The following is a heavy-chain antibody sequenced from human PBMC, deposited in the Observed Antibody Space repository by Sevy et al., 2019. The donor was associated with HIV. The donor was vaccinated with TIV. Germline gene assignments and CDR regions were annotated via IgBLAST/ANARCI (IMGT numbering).Heavy chain of an antibody. J-gene: IGHJ6*02. D-gene: IGHD3-10*01. CDR3: ARWVRARMDV. CDR2: IYSGGST. Sequence: GGSLRLSCAASGFTVSSNYMSWVRQAPGKGLEWVSVIYSGGSTYYTDSVKGRFTISRDNSKNTLYLQMNSLRAEDTAVYYCARWVRARMDVWGQGTTVTVSS. V-gene: IGHV3-53*01. CDR1: GFTVSSNY.